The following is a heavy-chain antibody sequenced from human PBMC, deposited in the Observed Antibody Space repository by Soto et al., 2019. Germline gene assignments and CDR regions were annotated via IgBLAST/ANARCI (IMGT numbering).Heavy chain of an antibody. CDR3: ARPHSSGWFTYDY. J-gene: IGHJ4*02. V-gene: IGHV4-38-2*01. CDR2: ISQSGSS. Sequence: PSETLSLTCAVSGYSITTGSYWGWIRQPPGKGLEWVGSISQSGSSYYNPSLKSRLTILIGTSKNQFSLKLSSVTAADTAVYYCARPHSSGWFTYDYWGQGALVTVSS. CDR1: GYSITTGSY. D-gene: IGHD6-19*01.